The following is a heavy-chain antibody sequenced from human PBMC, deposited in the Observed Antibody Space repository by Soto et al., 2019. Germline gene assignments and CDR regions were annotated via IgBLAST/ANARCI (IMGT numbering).Heavy chain of an antibody. V-gene: IGHV3-64D*08. CDR2: ISSNGGST. D-gene: IGHD2-15*01. CDR3: VKAPPHLVVVAATPFN. CDR1: GFTFSSYA. J-gene: IGHJ4*02. Sequence: GGSLSLSCSASGFTFSSYAMHWVRQAPGKGLEYVSAISSNGGSTYYADSVKGRFTISRDNSKNTLYLQMSSLRAEDTAVYYCVKAPPHLVVVAATPFNWGQGTLVTVSS.